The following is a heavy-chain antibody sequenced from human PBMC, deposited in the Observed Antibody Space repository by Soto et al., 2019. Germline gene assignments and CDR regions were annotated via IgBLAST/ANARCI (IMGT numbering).Heavy chain of an antibody. CDR2: INPDSGAT. CDR1: GYTFTSYY. CDR3: ERDRGVRDV. V-gene: IGHV1-2*02. J-gene: IGHJ6*02. D-gene: IGHD2-8*01. Sequence: QVQLVQSGAEVKKPGASVKVSCKASGYTFTSYYMHWVRQAPGQGLEWMGWINPDSGATYYPQKSQDRVTMTRDTSISTACLERSRLTSDDTVLYYCERDRGVRDVWGQGTTVIVYS.